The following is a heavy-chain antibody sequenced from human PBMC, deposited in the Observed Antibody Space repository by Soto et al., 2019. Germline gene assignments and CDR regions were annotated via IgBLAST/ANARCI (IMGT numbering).Heavy chain of an antibody. D-gene: IGHD3-3*01. CDR2: INPSGGST. CDR1: GYTFTSYY. Sequence: ASVKVSCKASGYTFTSYYMHWVRQAPGQGLEWMGIINPSGGSTSYAQKFQGRVTMTRDTSTSTVYMELSSLRSEDTAVYYCARDNIGAYYDFWSGYFHPYYMDVWGKGTTVTVSS. V-gene: IGHV1-46*03. CDR3: ARDNIGAYYDFWSGYFHPYYMDV. J-gene: IGHJ6*03.